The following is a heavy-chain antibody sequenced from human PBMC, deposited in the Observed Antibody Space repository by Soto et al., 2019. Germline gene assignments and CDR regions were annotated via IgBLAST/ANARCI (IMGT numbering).Heavy chain of an antibody. CDR3: ARDFNCTRRCIDVFDI. CDR1: GYTFTNYD. CDR2: VSAYNGNT. J-gene: IGHJ3*02. Sequence: ASVKVSCKASGYTFTNYDISWVRQAPGQGLEWMGWVSAYNGNTNYAQKFQGRVTMTTDTSTSTAYMELRSLRSDDTAVYYCARDFNCTRRCIDVFDIWGQGTMVTVSS. V-gene: IGHV1-18*01. D-gene: IGHD2-8*01.